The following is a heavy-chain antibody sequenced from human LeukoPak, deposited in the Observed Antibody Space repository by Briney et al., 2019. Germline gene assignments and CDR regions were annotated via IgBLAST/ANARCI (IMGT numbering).Heavy chain of an antibody. J-gene: IGHJ6*04. CDR2: INQDGGGR. CDR1: GFTFSDAW. Sequence: GGSLRLSCAASGFTFSDAWMSWVRQAPGKGLEWVANINQDGGGRYYVDSVQGRFIISRDNAQNSVHLQMNSLRAEDTAVYYCATRYCSIAACRASSYKCMDDWGKGTTVIVSS. V-gene: IGHV3-7*01. D-gene: IGHD2-2*01. CDR3: ATRYCSIAACRASSYKCMDD.